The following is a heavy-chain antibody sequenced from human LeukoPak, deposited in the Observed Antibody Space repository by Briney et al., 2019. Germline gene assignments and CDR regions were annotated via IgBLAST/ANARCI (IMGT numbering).Heavy chain of an antibody. CDR2: INSSGGST. V-gene: IGHV1-46*01. D-gene: IGHD2-15*01. CDR3: ARDLVVVVAATPSSYYYYGMDV. CDR1: GYTFTSYY. J-gene: IGHJ6*02. Sequence: ASVKVSCKASGYTFTSYYMHWMRQAPGQGLEWMGIINSSGGSTSYAQKFQGRVTMTRDTSTSTVYMELSSLRSEDTAVYYCARDLVVVVAATPSSYYYYGMDVWGQGTTVTVS.